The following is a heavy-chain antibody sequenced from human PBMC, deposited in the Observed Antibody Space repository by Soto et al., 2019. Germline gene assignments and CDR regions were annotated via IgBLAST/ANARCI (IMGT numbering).Heavy chain of an antibody. CDR1: GGSFSGYY. D-gene: IGHD6-13*01. CDR3: ARDPGGAAAGPSVNA. CDR2: INHSGST. J-gene: IGHJ5*02. V-gene: IGHV4-34*01. Sequence: QVQLQQWGAGLLKPSETLSLTCAVYGGSFSGYYWSWIRQPPGKGLEWIGEINHSGSTNYNPSLKSRVTISVDTSKNQFSLKLSSVTAADTAVYYCARDPGGAAAGPSVNAWGQGTLVTVSS.